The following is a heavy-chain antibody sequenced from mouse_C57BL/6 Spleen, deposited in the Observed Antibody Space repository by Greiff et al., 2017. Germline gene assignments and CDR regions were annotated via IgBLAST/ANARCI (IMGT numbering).Heavy chain of an antibody. D-gene: IGHD3-2*02. Sequence: QVQLQQPGAELVMPGASVKLSCKASGYTFTRYWMHWVRQRPGQGLEWIGEIDPSDSYTNYNQKFMGKSTLTVDKSSRTAYMQLSSLSSEDSAVYNCARLAQGTGGDYWGQGTSVTVSS. V-gene: IGHV1-69*01. CDR1: GYTFTRYW. CDR2: IDPSDSYT. J-gene: IGHJ4*01. CDR3: ARLAQGTGGDY.